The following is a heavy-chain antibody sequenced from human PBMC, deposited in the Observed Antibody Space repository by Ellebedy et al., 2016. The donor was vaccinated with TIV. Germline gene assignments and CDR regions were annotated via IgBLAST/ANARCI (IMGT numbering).Heavy chain of an antibody. V-gene: IGHV1-69*04. CDR3: ARWAGYSGTFQGPFDF. CDR2: IIPILDIT. Sequence: AASVKVSCKASGGTFSNSAISWMRQAPGQGLEWMGRIIPILDITNYAQKFQGRVTITADKSTTTAYMEVTSLRSDDTAVYYCARWAGYSGTFQGPFDFWGQGTLVTVPS. J-gene: IGHJ4*02. CDR1: GGTFSNSA. D-gene: IGHD1-26*01.